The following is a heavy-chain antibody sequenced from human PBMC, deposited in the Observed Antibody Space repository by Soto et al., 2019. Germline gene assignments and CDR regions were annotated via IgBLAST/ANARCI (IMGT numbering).Heavy chain of an antibody. Sequence: SETLSLTCAVYGGSFSRYYWSWIRQPPGKGLEWIGEINHSGSTNYNPSLKSRVTISVDTSKNQFSLKLSSVTAADTAVYYCARYSTEMATIHDAFDIWGQGTMVTVSS. CDR3: ARYSTEMATIHDAFDI. V-gene: IGHV4-34*01. CDR2: INHSGST. J-gene: IGHJ3*02. CDR1: GGSFSRYY. D-gene: IGHD4-4*01.